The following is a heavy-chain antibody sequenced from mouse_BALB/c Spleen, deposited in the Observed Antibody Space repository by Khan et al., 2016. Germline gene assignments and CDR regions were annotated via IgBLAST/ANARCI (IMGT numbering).Heavy chain of an antibody. V-gene: IGHV3-8*02. CDR1: GDSITSGY. CDR3: TRYDGNYLDY. CDR2: ISYSGDT. J-gene: IGHJ2*01. Sequence: EVQLQESGPSLVKPSQTLSLTCSVTGDSITSGYWNWIRKFPGNKLEYMGYISYSGDTYYNPSLKSRLSIPRDTFKNQYYLQLNSVTTEDTATYFCTRYDGNYLDYWGQGTTLTVST. D-gene: IGHD2-3*01.